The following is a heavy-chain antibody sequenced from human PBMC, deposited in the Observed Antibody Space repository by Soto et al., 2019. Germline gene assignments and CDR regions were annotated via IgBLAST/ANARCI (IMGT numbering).Heavy chain of an antibody. CDR3: ARTLTWRRGPFDS. D-gene: IGHD3-16*01. CDR1: GFIFNTYS. J-gene: IGHJ4*02. V-gene: IGHV3-48*02. CDR2: ISGSSQTI. Sequence: EVQLVESGGGLIQPGGSLRLSCAASGFIFNTYSMNWVRHAPGKGLEWVSYISGSSQTIFYADSVSGRFTISRDNANNSTYLQMVSLRDEDTAVYYCARTLTWRRGPFDSWGQGTLVTVSS.